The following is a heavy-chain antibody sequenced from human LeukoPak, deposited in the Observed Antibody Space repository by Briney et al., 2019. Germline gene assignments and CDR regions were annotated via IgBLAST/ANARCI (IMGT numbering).Heavy chain of an antibody. CDR1: GFTFDDYA. V-gene: IGHV3-43D*03. D-gene: IGHD6-19*01. CDR2: ISWDGGST. Sequence: PGGSLRLSCAASGFTFDDYAMHWVRHAPGKGLEWVSLISWDGGSTYYADSVKGRFSISRDNSKNSLYLQMNSLRADDTALYYCAKDGSSGWYGGFDDWGQGTLVTVSS. J-gene: IGHJ4*02. CDR3: AKDGSSGWYGGFDD.